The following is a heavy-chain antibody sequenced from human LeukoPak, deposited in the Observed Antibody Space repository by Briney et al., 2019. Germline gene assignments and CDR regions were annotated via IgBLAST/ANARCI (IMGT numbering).Heavy chain of an antibody. V-gene: IGHV3-21*01. J-gene: IGHJ6*03. CDR1: GFTLSSYS. CDR3: ARDRLEDYVWGSWGYYYYYMDV. Sequence: GGSLRLSCAASGFTLSSYSMNWVRQAPGKGLEWVSSISSSSSYIYYADSVKGRFTISRDNAKNSLYLQMNSLRAEDTAVYYCARDRLEDYVWGSWGYYYYYMDVWGKGTTVTISS. CDR2: ISSSSSYI. D-gene: IGHD3-16*01.